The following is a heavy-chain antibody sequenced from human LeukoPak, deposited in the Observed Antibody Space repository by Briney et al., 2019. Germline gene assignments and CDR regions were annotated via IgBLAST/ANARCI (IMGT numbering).Heavy chain of an antibody. D-gene: IGHD5-12*01. V-gene: IGHV3-9*01. CDR1: GFTFDDYA. CDR2: INWNSDSI. J-gene: IGHJ4*02. CDR3: AINGGGDSGYGNFDY. Sequence: GGSLRLSCAVSGFTFDDYAMHWVRQVPGKGLEWVSGINWNSDSIGYADSVKGRFTTSRDSAKNSLYLQMNSLRAEDTAFYYCAINGGGDSGYGNFDYWGQGTLVTVSS.